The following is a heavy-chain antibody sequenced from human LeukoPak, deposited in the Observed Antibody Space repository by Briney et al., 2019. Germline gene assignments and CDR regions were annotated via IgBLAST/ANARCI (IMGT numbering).Heavy chain of an antibody. CDR1: GGTFSSYA. CDR3: ARETAVAVTGIRVRAFDI. J-gene: IGHJ3*02. Sequence: GASVKVSCKASGGTFSSYAISWVRLAPGQGLEWMGGIIPIFGTANYAQKSQGRVTITADESTSTAYMELSSLRSEDTAVYYCARETAVAVTGIRVRAFDIWGQGTMVTVSS. V-gene: IGHV1-69*01. D-gene: IGHD6-19*01. CDR2: IIPIFGTA.